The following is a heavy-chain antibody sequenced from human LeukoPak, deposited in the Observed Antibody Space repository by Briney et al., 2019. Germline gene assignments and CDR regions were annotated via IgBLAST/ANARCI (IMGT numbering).Heavy chain of an antibody. Sequence: GGSLRLSCAASGFTFSSYSMNWVRQAPGKGLEWVSSISSSSSYIYYADSVKGRFTISRDDSKNTLYLQMSSLRVEDTAVYYCAREGGPNTYFDYWGQGTLVTVSS. CDR1: GFTFSSYS. J-gene: IGHJ4*02. CDR2: ISSSSSYI. CDR3: AREGGPNTYFDY. V-gene: IGHV3-21*01. D-gene: IGHD2/OR15-2a*01.